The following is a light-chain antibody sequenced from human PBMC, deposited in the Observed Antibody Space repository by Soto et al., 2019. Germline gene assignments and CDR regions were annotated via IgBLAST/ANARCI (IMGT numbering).Light chain of an antibody. CDR2: GAS. V-gene: IGKV3D-15*01. J-gene: IGKJ3*01. Sequence: EIVMTQSPATLSVSPGERATLSCRASQTVAKNLAWYQQKPDQPPRLLIYGASTRATGFPARFSGSWCGTGFTLTFNRIQYEEVAIYYGEDYNTWAPARESVGPGTKVDIK. CDR3: EDYNTWAPARES. CDR1: QTVAKN.